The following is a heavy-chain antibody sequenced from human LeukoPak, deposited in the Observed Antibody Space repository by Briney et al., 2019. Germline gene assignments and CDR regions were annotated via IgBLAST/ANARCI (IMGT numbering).Heavy chain of an antibody. J-gene: IGHJ5*02. CDR2: ISAYNGNT. Sequence: ASVKVSCQASGYTFPNYVISWVRQAPGQGLEWMGWISAYNGNTNYAQKLQGRVTMTTDTSTNTAYMELRSLRSDDTAVYYCAREENIGWFDPWGQGTLVTVSS. CDR1: GYTFPNYV. D-gene: IGHD2/OR15-2a*01. CDR3: AREENIGWFDP. V-gene: IGHV1-18*01.